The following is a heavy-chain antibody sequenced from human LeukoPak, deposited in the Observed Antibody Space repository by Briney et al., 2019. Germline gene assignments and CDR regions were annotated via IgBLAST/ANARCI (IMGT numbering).Heavy chain of an antibody. CDR2: IYHSGST. D-gene: IGHD4-17*01. CDR3: VRGDDDGDHRGLHWFDP. J-gene: IGHJ5*02. CDR1: GGSITRGTSY. Sequence: SETLSLTCTVSGGSITRGTSYWSWIRQPGGKGLEWIGRIYHSGSTNYSPSLKSRVTISIDTSKNQFSLKLSSVTAADTAVYYCVRGDDDGDHRGLHWFDPWGRGTLVTVSS. V-gene: IGHV4-61*02.